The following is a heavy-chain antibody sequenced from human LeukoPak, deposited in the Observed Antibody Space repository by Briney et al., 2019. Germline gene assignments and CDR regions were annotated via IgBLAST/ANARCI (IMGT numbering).Heavy chain of an antibody. D-gene: IGHD1-26*01. J-gene: IGHJ4*02. Sequence: ASVKVSCKASGYTFTGYYMHWVRQAPGQGLEWMGWINPNSGGTNYAQKFQGRVTMTRNTSISTAYMELSSLRSEDTAVYYCATIDQRRGSYRPPPFWGQGTLVTVSS. V-gene: IGHV1-2*02. CDR3: ATIDQRRGSYRPPPF. CDR1: GYTFTGYY. CDR2: INPNSGGT.